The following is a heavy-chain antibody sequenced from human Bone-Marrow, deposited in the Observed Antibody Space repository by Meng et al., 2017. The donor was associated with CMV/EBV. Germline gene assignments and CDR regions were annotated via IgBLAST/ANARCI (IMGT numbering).Heavy chain of an antibody. V-gene: IGHV3-30*18. CDR3: AKDDSGTIDY. D-gene: IGHD1-1*01. CDR1: GFTFSRYG. Sequence: QVQLLASGGGVVQPGRSLRLSCVVSGFTFSRYGMHWVRQSAGKGLEWVAVISNDGRNKQYVDSVKGRLTISRDNSKNTLYLQMNSLKIEDTGIYYCAKDDSGTIDYWGQGTLVTVSS. CDR2: ISNDGRNK. J-gene: IGHJ4*02.